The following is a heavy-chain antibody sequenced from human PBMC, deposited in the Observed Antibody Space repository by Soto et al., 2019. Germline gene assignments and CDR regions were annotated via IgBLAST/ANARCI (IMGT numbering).Heavy chain of an antibody. D-gene: IGHD2-21*01. V-gene: IGHV3-74*01. CDR1: GFTFSSYW. CDR2: ISGAGTRT. CDR3: ARGTLTSIDMVDY. Sequence: GGSLRLSCAASGFTFSSYWMHWVRQGPGKGLVWVSRISGAGTRTNYADSVRGRFTVSRDNAKNTLYLQINSLTAEDTAVYYCARGTLTSIDMVDYWGQGTLVTVSS. J-gene: IGHJ4*02.